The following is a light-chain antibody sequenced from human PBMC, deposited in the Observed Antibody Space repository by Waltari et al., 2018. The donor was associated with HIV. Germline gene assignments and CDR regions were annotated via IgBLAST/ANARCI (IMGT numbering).Light chain of an antibody. CDR1: SSNIGSNP. Sequence: QSVLTQPPSASGTPGQRVNISCSGGSSNIGSNPVNWYRQFPGEAPKLLIYTNIQRRSVVPDRFSGSKSGTSASLAISGLQSEDEADFYCAVWDDSLRSVLFGGGTRLTVL. J-gene: IGLJ3*02. CDR2: TNI. CDR3: AVWDDSLRSVL. V-gene: IGLV1-44*01.